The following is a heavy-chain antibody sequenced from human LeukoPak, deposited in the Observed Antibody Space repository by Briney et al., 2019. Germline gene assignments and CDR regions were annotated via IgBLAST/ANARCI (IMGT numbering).Heavy chain of an antibody. D-gene: IGHD3-10*01. CDR2: IWYDGGNK. CDR3: ARDYYGSGSLPYYYGMDV. V-gene: IGHV3-33*01. Sequence: GGSLRLSCAASGFTFSSYGMHWVRQAPGKGLEWVAVIWYDGGNKYYADSVKGRFTISRDNSKNTLYLQMNSLRAEDTAVYYCARDYYGSGSLPYYYGMDVWGKGTTVTVSS. CDR1: GFTFSSYG. J-gene: IGHJ6*04.